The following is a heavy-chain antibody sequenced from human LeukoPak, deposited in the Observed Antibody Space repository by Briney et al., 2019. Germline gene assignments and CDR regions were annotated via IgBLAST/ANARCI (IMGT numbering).Heavy chain of an antibody. V-gene: IGHV3-74*01. CDR3: VSDSGLRSGGDS. CDR2: ISPDGSVT. Sequence: PGGSLRLSCAASGFNLRTFWIHWIRQDAGGGLVWVSGISPDGSVTTYTDSVKGRFAISRDNAKNTLYLEMNSLRADDAAIYYCVSDSGLRSGGDSWDQGTPVTVSS. D-gene: IGHD1-26*01. J-gene: IGHJ4*02. CDR1: GFNLRTFW.